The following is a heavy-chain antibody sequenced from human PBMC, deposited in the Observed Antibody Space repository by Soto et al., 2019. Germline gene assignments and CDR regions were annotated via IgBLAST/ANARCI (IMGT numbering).Heavy chain of an antibody. CDR3: ARERGYYYDSSGYSSSVDFDY. CDR1: GGSISSGGYY. CDR2: IYYSGST. Sequence: QVQLQESGPGLVKPSQTLSLTCTVSGGSISSGGYYWSWIRQHPGKGLEWIGYIYYSGSTYYNPSLKSRVTISVDTSKNQFSLKLSSVTAADTAVYYCARERGYYYDSSGYSSSVDFDYWGQGTLVTVSS. D-gene: IGHD3-22*01. V-gene: IGHV4-31*03. J-gene: IGHJ4*02.